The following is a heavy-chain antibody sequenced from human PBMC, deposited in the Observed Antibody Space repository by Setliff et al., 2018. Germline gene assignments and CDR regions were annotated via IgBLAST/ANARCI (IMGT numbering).Heavy chain of an antibody. CDR2: IYTSGST. J-gene: IGHJ6*03. CDR1: GGSISSGSDY. Sequence: PSETLSLTCSVSGGSISSGSDYWTWIRQPAGKGLEWIGHIYTSGSTKYNSSLKSRASISVDTSKNQFSLKLSSVTAADTAVYYCARAISGWFSAHYYYMDVWGKGTTVTVSS. CDR3: ARAISGWFSAHYYYMDV. D-gene: IGHD6-19*01. V-gene: IGHV4-61*09.